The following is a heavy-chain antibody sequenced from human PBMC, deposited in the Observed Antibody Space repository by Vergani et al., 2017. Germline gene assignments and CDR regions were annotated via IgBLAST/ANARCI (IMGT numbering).Heavy chain of an antibody. CDR1: GFTFSSYG. D-gene: IGHD1-7*01. V-gene: IGHV3-30*18. CDR2: ISDDGSNK. CDR3: ANLDWNYGDFGY. Sequence: QVQLVESGGGVVQPGRSLRLSCAASGFTFSSYGMHWVRQAPGKGLEWVAVISDDGSNKYYADSVKGRFTISRDNSKNTLYLQMNSLRAEDTAVYYCANLDWNYGDFGYWGQGTLVTVSS. J-gene: IGHJ4*02.